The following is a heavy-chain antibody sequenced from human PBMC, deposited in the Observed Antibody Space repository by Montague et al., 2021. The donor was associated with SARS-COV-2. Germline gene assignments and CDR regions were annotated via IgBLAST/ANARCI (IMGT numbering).Heavy chain of an antibody. CDR2: IYQNGST. J-gene: IGHJ6*02. Sequence: SETLSLTCTVSGGSISSYYWTWIRQPPGKGLESVGYIYQNGSTKYNPSLKSRVTISVDTSKNQFSLKLSSVSVADTAVYYCARGGGNSADYYNYTMDVRGQGTTVTVFS. V-gene: IGHV4-59*01. CDR1: GGSISSYY. CDR3: ARGGGNSADYYNYTMDV. D-gene: IGHD4-23*01.